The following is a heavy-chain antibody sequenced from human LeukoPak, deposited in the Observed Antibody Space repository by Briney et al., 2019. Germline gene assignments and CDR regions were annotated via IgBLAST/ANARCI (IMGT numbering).Heavy chain of an antibody. D-gene: IGHD3-10*01. CDR1: GGSFSGYY. CDR2: INHSGST. V-gene: IGHV4-34*01. CDR3: VSLLWFGESYMDV. J-gene: IGHJ6*03. Sequence: SETLSLTCAVYGGSFSGYYWSWIRQPPGKGLEWIGEINHSGSTNYNPSLKSRVTISVDTSKNQFSLKLSSVTAADTAVYYCVSLLWFGESYMDVWGIGTTVTISS.